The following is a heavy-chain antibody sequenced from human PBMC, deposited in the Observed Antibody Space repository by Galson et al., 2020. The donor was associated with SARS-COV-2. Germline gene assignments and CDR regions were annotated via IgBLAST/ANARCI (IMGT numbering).Heavy chain of an antibody. J-gene: IGHJ4*02. Sequence: GESLKISCAASGITFSSYSISWVRQAPGKGLEWVSAITGTGGNTYYADSVKGRFTISRDNSKNTLYLQMNSLRAEDTALYYCAKMQGYFDYWGQGTLVTVSS. CDR3: AKMQGYFDY. V-gene: IGHV3-23*01. CDR2: ITGTGGNT. CDR1: GITFSSYS.